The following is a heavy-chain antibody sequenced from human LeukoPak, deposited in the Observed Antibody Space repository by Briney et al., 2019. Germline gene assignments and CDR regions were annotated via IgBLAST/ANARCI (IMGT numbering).Heavy chain of an antibody. Sequence: PSETLSLTCTVSGGSVTTYYWSWIRQPPGKEPEWIEFFHYTGSTDYNPSLKSRVTISVDTSQNQFSLKLSSVTAADTAVYYCARGREEFYYDSCGYYYFDNWGQGNLVTVSS. CDR2: FHYTGST. CDR3: ARGREEFYYDSCGYYYFDN. J-gene: IGHJ4*02. D-gene: IGHD3-22*01. V-gene: IGHV4-59*02. CDR1: GGSVTTYY.